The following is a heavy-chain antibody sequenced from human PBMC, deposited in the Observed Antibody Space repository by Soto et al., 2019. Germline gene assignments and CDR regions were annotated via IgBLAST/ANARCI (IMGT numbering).Heavy chain of an antibody. V-gene: IGHV3-30-3*01. CDR2: ISYDGSKK. D-gene: IGHD3-22*01. Sequence: PGGSLRLSCSASGFTFSNYALHWVRQAPGKGLEWVALISYDGSKKYYADSVKGRFTISRDNSKNTLYLQMNSLRAEDTAVYYCARERPVYYDNSDLDYWGQGTLVTVSS. CDR3: ARERPVYYDNSDLDY. CDR1: GFTFSNYA. J-gene: IGHJ4*02.